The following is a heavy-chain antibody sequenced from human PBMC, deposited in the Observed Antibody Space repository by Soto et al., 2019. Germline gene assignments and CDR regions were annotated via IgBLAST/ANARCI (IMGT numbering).Heavy chain of an antibody. CDR1: GFTFSSYS. CDR3: ARDFPSWDYYEGEVLDY. V-gene: IGHV3-21*01. CDR2: ISSSSSYI. Sequence: VQLVESGGGLVKPGGSLRLSCAASGFTFSSYSMNWVRQAPGKGLEWVSSISSSSSYIYYADSVKGRFTISRDNAKNSLYLQMNSLRAEDTAVYYCARDFPSWDYYEGEVLDYWGQGTLVTVSS. D-gene: IGHD3-22*01. J-gene: IGHJ4*02.